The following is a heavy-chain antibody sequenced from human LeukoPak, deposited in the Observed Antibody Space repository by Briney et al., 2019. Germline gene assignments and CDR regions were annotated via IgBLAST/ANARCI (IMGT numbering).Heavy chain of an antibody. CDR1: GFTFGDYA. CDR2: IRLNAYGGTT. CDR3: TRVAQVDTALVDYFDY. V-gene: IGHV3-49*04. Sequence: GRSLRLSCAASGFTFGDYAMSWVRQAPGKGLEWGGFIRLNAYGGTTEYAASVKGRCTISRDDSKSIAYLQMNSLKTEDTAVYYCTRVAQVDTALVDYFDYWGQGTLVTVSS. J-gene: IGHJ4*02. D-gene: IGHD5-18*01.